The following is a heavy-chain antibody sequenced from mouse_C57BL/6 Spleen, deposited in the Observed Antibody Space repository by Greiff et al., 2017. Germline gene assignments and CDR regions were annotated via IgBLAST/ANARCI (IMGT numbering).Heavy chain of an antibody. Sequence: VQLQQPGAELVRPGSSVKLSCKASGYTFTSYWMHWVKQRPIQGLEWIGNIDPSDSATHYNQKFKDKATLTVDKSSSTAYMQLSSLTSEESAVYYCARNWDDYAMDYWGQGTSVTVSS. J-gene: IGHJ4*01. CDR3: ARNWDDYAMDY. CDR1: GYTFTSYW. D-gene: IGHD4-1*01. V-gene: IGHV1-52*01. CDR2: IDPSDSAT.